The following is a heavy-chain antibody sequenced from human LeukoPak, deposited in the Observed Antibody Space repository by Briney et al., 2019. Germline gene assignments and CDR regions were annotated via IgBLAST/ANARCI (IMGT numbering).Heavy chain of an antibody. J-gene: IGHJ6*03. CDR1: GGSISSYY. V-gene: IGHV4-4*07. CDR2: IYTSGST. CDR3: ARDYSSSWYYYYYMDV. D-gene: IGHD6-13*01. Sequence: KPSETLSLTCTVSGGSISSYYWSWIRQPAGKGLEWIGRIYTSGSTNYNPSLKSRVTMSVDTSKSQFSLKLSSVTAADTAVYYCARDYSSSWYYYYYMDVWGKGTTVTVSS.